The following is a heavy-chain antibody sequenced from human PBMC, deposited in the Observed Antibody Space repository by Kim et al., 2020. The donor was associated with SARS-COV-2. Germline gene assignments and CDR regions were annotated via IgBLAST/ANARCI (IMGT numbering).Heavy chain of an antibody. Sequence: GGSLRLSCAASGFTFSSYGMHWVRQAPGKGLEWVAVIWYDGSNKYYADSVKGRFTISRDNSKNTLYLQMNSLRAEDTAVYYCARGGGYFDWQDHDDSFDYWGQGTLVTVSS. J-gene: IGHJ4*02. CDR1: GFTFSSYG. CDR3: ARGGGYFDWQDHDDSFDY. V-gene: IGHV3-33*01. CDR2: IWYDGSNK. D-gene: IGHD3-9*01.